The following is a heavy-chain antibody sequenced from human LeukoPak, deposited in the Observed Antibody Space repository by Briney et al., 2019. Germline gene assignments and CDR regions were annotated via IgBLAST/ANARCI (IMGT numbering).Heavy chain of an antibody. CDR3: ARGPPYGSGKFGPFDY. J-gene: IGHJ4*02. Sequence: GGSLRLSCAASGFTFSDYYMTWIRQAPGKGLEWVSYINSSGYTIYYSDSVKGRFTISRDNAKNSLYLQMNSLRTEDTAVYYCARGPPYGSGKFGPFDYWGQGTLVTVSS. CDR2: INSSGYTI. CDR1: GFTFSDYY. D-gene: IGHD3-10*01. V-gene: IGHV3-11*01.